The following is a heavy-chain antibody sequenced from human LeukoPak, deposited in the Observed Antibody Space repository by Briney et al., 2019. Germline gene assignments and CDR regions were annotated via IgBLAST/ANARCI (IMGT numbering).Heavy chain of an antibody. Sequence: VASVKVSCKASGYTFTNYAIHWVRQAPGQRLEWMGWINAGNGNTKYSQEFQGRVTITRDSSASTAYMELSSLRSEDMAVYYCARSLLREVGGYSPPDLNYWGQGTLVTVSS. CDR2: INAGNGNT. J-gene: IGHJ4*02. CDR3: ARSLLREVGGYSPPDLNY. V-gene: IGHV1-3*03. D-gene: IGHD5-18*01. CDR1: GYTFTNYA.